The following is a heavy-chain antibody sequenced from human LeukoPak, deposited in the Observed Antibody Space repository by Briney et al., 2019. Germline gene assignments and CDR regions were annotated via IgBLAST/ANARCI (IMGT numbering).Heavy chain of an antibody. V-gene: IGHV4-59*01. Sequence: PSETLSLTCTVSGGSISSYYWSWIRQPPGKGLEWIGYIYYSGSTNYNPSLKSRVTISVDTSKNQFSLKLSSVTAADTAVYYCARDPRGQRNWLDPWGQGTLVTVSS. CDR2: IYYSGST. CDR3: ARDPRGQRNWLDP. CDR1: GGSISSYY. J-gene: IGHJ5*02.